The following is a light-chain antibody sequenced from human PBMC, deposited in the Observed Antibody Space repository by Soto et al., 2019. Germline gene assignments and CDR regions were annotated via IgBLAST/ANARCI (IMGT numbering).Light chain of an antibody. V-gene: IGKV1-33*01. CDR2: EAS. CDR3: QQSYSTPWT. CDR1: QDITNS. J-gene: IGKJ1*01. Sequence: DIPLTQSQSSLSATIVHRFPMXSQASQDITNSLNWFRQRPGKAPKLLIYEASNLETGVPARFSGSGSGTDFTVTISSLQPEDFATYYCQQSYSTPWTFGQGTKVDNK.